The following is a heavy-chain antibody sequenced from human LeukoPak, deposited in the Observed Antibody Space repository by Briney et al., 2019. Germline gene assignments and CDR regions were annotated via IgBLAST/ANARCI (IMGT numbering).Heavy chain of an antibody. CDR3: ARDRGGSYSAIDY. J-gene: IGHJ4*02. CDR2: ISSSSITI. V-gene: IGHV3-48*04. CDR1: GFTFSSYS. D-gene: IGHD2-15*01. Sequence: GGSLRLSCAASGFTFSSYSLNWVRQAPGKGLEWVSFISSSSITIYYADSVKGRFTISRDNAEKSLYLQMNSLRAEDTAVYYCARDRGGSYSAIDYWGREPWSPSP.